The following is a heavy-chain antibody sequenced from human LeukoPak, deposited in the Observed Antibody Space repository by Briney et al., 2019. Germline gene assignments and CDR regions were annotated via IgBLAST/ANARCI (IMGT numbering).Heavy chain of an antibody. CDR2: ISTSGTYI. J-gene: IGHJ4*02. V-gene: IGHV3-21*01. Sequence: PGGSLRLSCAASGFTFSSHSMNWVRQAPGKGLEWVSSISTSGTYIYYADSVKGRFTISRDNAKNSLYLQMNSLRDEDTAVYYCARSGGSDYWGQGTLVTVSS. D-gene: IGHD3-16*01. CDR3: ARSGGSDY. CDR1: GFTFSSHS.